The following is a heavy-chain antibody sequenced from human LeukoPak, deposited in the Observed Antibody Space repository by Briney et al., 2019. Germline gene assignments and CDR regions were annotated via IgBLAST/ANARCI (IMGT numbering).Heavy chain of an antibody. Sequence: GGSLRLSCAASGFTFSSYSMNWVRQAPGKGLEWVSYISSSSSTIYYADSVKGRFTISRDNAKNSLYLQMNSLRAEDTAVYYCARGLAVTTVTTFGWFDPWGQGTLVTVSS. CDR3: ARGLAVTTVTTFGWFDP. V-gene: IGHV3-48*04. CDR2: ISSSSSTI. CDR1: GFTFSSYS. J-gene: IGHJ5*02. D-gene: IGHD4-17*01.